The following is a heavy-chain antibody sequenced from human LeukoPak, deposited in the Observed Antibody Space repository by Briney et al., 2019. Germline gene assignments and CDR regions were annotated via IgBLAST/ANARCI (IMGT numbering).Heavy chain of an antibody. J-gene: IGHJ6*02. CDR3: ARVGDYYGSGSYYNLARDIWISYGMDV. CDR2: ISAYNGNT. D-gene: IGHD3-10*01. V-gene: IGHV1-18*01. Sequence: GASVKVSCKASGYTFTSYGISWVGQAPGQGREWMGWISAYNGNTNYAQKLQGRVTMTTDTSTSTAYMELRSLRYDDTAVYYCARVGDYYGSGSYYNLARDIWISYGMDVWGQGTTVTVSS. CDR1: GYTFTSYG.